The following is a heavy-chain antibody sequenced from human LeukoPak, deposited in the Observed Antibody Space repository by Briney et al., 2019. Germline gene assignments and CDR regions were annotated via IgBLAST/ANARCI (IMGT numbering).Heavy chain of an antibody. CDR2: IYYIGST. CDR1: GGSLSSDDYY. V-gene: IGHV4-30-4*08. D-gene: IGHD6-13*01. CDR3: ARVRIAAARYYFDY. Sequence: SETLSLTCTVSGGSLSSDDYYWSWLRQPPGKDLEWVGYIYYIGSTYYHPSLTHRVTISVDTSKNQFSLKLSSVTAADTAVYYCARVRIAAARYYFDYWGQGTLVTVSS. J-gene: IGHJ4*02.